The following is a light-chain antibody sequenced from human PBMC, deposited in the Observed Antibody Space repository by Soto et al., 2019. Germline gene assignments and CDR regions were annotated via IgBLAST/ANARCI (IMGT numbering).Light chain of an antibody. J-gene: IGKJ4*01. Sequence: DIQLTQSPSTLSASVGDRATITCRASQSISSGVAWYQQKPGKAPKLLVYKASSLESGHLSRFSGSGSETEFTLTISTLQPDDFATYYCQQYEAYPLTFGGGTKVEI. CDR2: KAS. CDR1: QSISSG. CDR3: QQYEAYPLT. V-gene: IGKV1-5*03.